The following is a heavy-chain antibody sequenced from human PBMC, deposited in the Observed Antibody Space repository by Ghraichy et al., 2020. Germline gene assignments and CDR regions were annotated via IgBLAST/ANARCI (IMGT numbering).Heavy chain of an antibody. D-gene: IGHD3-3*01. CDR3: ARVHDFWSAYPFYY. Sequence: GGSLRLSCAASGFTFSSYSMNWVRQAPGKGLEWVSYISSSSSTIYYADSVKGRFTISRDNAKNSLYLQMNSLRDEDTAVYYCARVHDFWSAYPFYYWGQGTLFTVSS. CDR1: GFTFSSYS. CDR2: ISSSSSTI. V-gene: IGHV3-48*02. J-gene: IGHJ4*02.